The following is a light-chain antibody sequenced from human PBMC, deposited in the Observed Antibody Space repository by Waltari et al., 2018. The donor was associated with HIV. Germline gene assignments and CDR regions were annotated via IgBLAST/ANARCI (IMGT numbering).Light chain of an antibody. CDR2: KAS. V-gene: IGKV1-5*03. CDR1: QSISSW. Sequence: DIQMTQSPSTLSASVGDRVTITCRASQSISSWLAWYQQKPGKAPKLLIYKASSLESGVPSRFSSSGSGTEFTLTISSLQPDDFATYYCQQYSNYWTFGQGTKVEIK. J-gene: IGKJ1*01. CDR3: QQYSNYWT.